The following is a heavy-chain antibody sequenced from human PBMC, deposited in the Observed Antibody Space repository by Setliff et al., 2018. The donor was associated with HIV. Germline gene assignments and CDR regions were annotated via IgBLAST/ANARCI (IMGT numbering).Heavy chain of an antibody. CDR1: GYTFTGYY. CDR2: INPNSGGT. V-gene: IGHV1-2*02. CDR3: ARVVSQCNPHWYFDL. J-gene: IGHJ2*01. Sequence: ASVKVSCKASGYTFTGYYMHWVRQAPGQGLEWMGWINPNSGGTNYAQKLQGRVTMTTDTSTNTASMELRSLRSDDTAIYYCARVVSQCNPHWYFDLWGRGTLVTVSS. D-gene: IGHD3-10*01.